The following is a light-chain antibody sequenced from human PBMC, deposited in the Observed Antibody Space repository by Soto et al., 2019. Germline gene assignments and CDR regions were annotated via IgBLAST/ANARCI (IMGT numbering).Light chain of an antibody. CDR3: QNYGNSPWT. CDR1: QSVSSSY. V-gene: IGKV3-20*01. CDR2: GAS. Sequence: IVLTQSPCTLSLSPGERATLSCRASQSVSSSYLAWYQQKPGQAPRLLIYGASNRATGIPDRFSGSGSETDFTLTISGLEPEDFAVYYCQNYGNSPWTFGQGTKVDIK. J-gene: IGKJ1*01.